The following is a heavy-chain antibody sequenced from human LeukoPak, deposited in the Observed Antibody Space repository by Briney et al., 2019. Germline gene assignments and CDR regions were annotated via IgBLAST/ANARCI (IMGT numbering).Heavy chain of an antibody. V-gene: IGHV3-21*01. J-gene: IGHJ4*02. CDR3: ARSGIAAAHDY. CDR1: GFTFSSYG. CDR2: ISSSSSYI. Sequence: PGGSLRLSCAASGFTFSSYGMHWVRQAPGKGLEWVSSISSSSSYIYYADSVKGRFTISRDNAKNSLYLQMNSLRAEDTAVYYCARSGIAAAHDYWGQGTLVTVSS. D-gene: IGHD6-13*01.